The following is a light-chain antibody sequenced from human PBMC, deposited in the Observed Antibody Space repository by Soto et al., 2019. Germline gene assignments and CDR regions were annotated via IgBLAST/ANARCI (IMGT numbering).Light chain of an antibody. Sequence: SYELTQPPSVSVAPGTTARITCGEDNIGSKSVHWYQQKPGQAPVLVIDYDTDRPSGIPERFSGSNSGNTATLTINRVEAGDEADYYCQVWDTTIDHQVVFGGGTQLTVL. CDR3: QVWDTTIDHQVV. CDR1: NIGSKS. J-gene: IGLJ2*01. V-gene: IGLV3-21*04. CDR2: YDT.